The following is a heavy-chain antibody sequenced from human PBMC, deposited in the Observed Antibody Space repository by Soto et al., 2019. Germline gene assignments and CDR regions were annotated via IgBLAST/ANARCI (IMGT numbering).Heavy chain of an antibody. CDR2: ISAYNGNT. J-gene: IGHJ4*02. V-gene: IGHV1-18*04. CDR1: GYTFTSYG. D-gene: IGHD2-15*01. CDR3: ARVDIVVVITFPPGY. Sequence: GASVKVSCKASGYTFTSYGISWVRQAPGQGLEWMGWISAYNGNTNYAQKLQGRVTMTTDTSTSTAYMELRSLRSDDTAVYYCARVDIVVVITFPPGYWGQGTLVTVSS.